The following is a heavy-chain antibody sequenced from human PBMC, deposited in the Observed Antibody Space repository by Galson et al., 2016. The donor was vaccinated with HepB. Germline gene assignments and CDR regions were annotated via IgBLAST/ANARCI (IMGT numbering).Heavy chain of an antibody. CDR2: SRYDGSNK. Sequence: SLRLSCAASEFPFSTYNMNWVRQAPGKGLEWVAVSRYDGSNKNYADFVKGRFTISRDNSRNTLYLYMNSLTAGDTAVYYCGRRGGFDYWGQGALVTVSS. V-gene: IGHV3-33*08. D-gene: IGHD3-16*01. CDR1: EFPFSTYN. J-gene: IGHJ4*02. CDR3: GRRGGFDY.